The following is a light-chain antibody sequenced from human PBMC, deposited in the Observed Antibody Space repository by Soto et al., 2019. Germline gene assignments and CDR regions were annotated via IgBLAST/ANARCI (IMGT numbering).Light chain of an antibody. Sequence: QSALTQPASVSGSPGQSITISCTGTSSDVGSYNYVSWYQQHPGKAPKLIIYDVTKRPSGVPDRFSGSKSDNTASLIISGLQTEDEAHYYCCSSASSYTSVVFGGGTKLTVL. CDR1: SSDVGSYNY. J-gene: IGLJ2*01. CDR2: DVT. V-gene: IGLV2-11*01. CDR3: CSSASSYTSVV.